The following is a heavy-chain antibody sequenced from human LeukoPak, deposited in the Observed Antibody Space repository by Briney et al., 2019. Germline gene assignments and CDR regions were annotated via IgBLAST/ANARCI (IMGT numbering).Heavy chain of an antibody. V-gene: IGHV4-4*02. CDR2: VVLSGGT. CDR1: GDSIRSSQW. Sequence: SETLSLTCTVSGDSIRSSQWWSWVRQPPGKGLEWIGEVVLSGGTNYNPSFKSRVTISADQAQNQFSLNLRFVTDADAAVYYCARGHYSGSFDYWRQGTLVTVSS. D-gene: IGHD3-10*01. CDR3: ARGHYSGSFDY. J-gene: IGHJ4*02.